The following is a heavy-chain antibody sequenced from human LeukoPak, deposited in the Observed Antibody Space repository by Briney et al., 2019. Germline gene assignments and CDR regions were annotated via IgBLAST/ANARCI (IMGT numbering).Heavy chain of an antibody. CDR1: GFTFSSYG. J-gene: IGHJ5*02. CDR3: AKSGYDFGGWFDP. Sequence: GGSLRLSCAASGFTFSSYGMHWVRQAPGKGLEWVAFIRYDGSNKYYADSVKGRFTISRDNSKTTLYLQMNSLRAEDTAVYYCAKSGYDFGGWFDPWGQGTLVTVSS. V-gene: IGHV3-30*02. D-gene: IGHD5-12*01. CDR2: IRYDGSNK.